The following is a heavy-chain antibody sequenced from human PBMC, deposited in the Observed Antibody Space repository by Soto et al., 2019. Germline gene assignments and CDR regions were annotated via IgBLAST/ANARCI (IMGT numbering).Heavy chain of an antibody. Sequence: QVQLVQSGAEVKKPGASVKVSCKASGYTFASYAISWVRQATGQGLEWMGWISAYNGNTNYAQKLQGRVTMTTDTTTSTAYMELRSLRSEDTAMYYFARDGPPFFDWGQGTLVSVSS. D-gene: IGHD3-16*01. V-gene: IGHV1-18*01. CDR1: GYTFASYA. CDR2: ISAYNGNT. J-gene: IGHJ4*02. CDR3: ARDGPPFFD.